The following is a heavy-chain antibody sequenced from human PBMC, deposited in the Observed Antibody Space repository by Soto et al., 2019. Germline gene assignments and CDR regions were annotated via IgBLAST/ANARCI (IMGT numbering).Heavy chain of an antibody. V-gene: IGHV4-31*03. J-gene: IGHJ4*02. CDR2: IYYSGTT. D-gene: IGHD6-19*01. CDR3: ASQATGWYPDY. CDR1: GGSISSGGYY. Sequence: PSETLSLTCTVSGGSISSGGYYWSWIRQHPGKGLEWIGYIYYSGTTYYNPSLKSRLTISVDTSKNQFSLKLSSVTAADTAVYYCASQATGWYPDYWGQGTLVTVSS.